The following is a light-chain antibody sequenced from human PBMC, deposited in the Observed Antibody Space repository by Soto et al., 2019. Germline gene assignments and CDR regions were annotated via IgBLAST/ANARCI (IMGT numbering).Light chain of an antibody. CDR2: DAS. J-gene: IGKJ4*01. V-gene: IGKV3-11*01. Sequence: EIVLTQSPATLSLSPGERATLSCRASQSVSSYLAWYQQKPGQAPRLLIYDASNRATGIPTRFSGSGSGTDFPLTISSLEPEDFAVYYCQHRSNWPPLTFGGGTKVEI. CDR3: QHRSNWPPLT. CDR1: QSVSSY.